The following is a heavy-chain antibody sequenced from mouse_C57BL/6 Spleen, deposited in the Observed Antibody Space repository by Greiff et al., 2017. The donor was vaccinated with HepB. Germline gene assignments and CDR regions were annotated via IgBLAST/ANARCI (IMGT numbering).Heavy chain of an antibody. CDR2: IYPGDGDT. Sequence: QVQLKQSGPELVKPGASVKISCKASGYAFSSSWMNWVKQRPGKGLEWIGRIYPGDGDTNYNGKFKGKATLTADKSSSTAYMQLSSLTSEDSAVYFCARFYYGYGAYWGQGTLVTVSA. D-gene: IGHD2-2*01. CDR1: GYAFSSSW. V-gene: IGHV1-82*01. J-gene: IGHJ3*01. CDR3: ARFYYGYGAY.